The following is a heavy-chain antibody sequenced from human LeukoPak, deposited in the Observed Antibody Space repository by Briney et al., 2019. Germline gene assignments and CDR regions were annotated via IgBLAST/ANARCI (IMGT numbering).Heavy chain of an antibody. CDR2: ISYDGSNK. V-gene: IGHV3-30*04. D-gene: IGHD3-10*01. CDR3: ARDAGYGSGSPYFDY. Sequence: GGSLRLSCAASGFTFSSYAMHWVRQAPGKGLEWVAVISYDGSNKYYADSVKGRFTISRDNSKNMLYLQMNSLRAEDTAVYYCARDAGYGSGSPYFDYWGQGTLVTVSS. CDR1: GFTFSSYA. J-gene: IGHJ4*02.